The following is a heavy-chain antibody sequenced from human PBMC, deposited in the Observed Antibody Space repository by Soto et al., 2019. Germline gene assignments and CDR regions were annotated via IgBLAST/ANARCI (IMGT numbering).Heavy chain of an antibody. CDR1: GGSITTYH. Sequence: SETLSLTCGVSGGSITTYHWSWIRQPPGKGLEWIGYTYYSGSTNYNPSLKTRVTISIDTSRTEITLRLNSVTAADTAVYYCALSSGWYENYYYGMDVWGQGTTVT. J-gene: IGHJ6*02. D-gene: IGHD6-19*01. CDR2: TYYSGST. CDR3: ALSSGWYENYYYGMDV. V-gene: IGHV4-59*13.